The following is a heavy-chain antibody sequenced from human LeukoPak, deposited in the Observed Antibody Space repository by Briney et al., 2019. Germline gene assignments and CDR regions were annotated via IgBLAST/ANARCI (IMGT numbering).Heavy chain of an antibody. CDR3: ARHQLLGPCFKGVCSDAFDI. J-gene: IGHJ3*02. Sequence: GESLKISCKGSGYRFTSYWISWVRQMPGKGLEWMGRIDPSDSYTNYSPSFQGHLTISADKSITTAYLQWSSLKASDTAIYYCARHQLLGPCFKGVCSDAFDIWGQGTMGTVSS. V-gene: IGHV5-10-1*01. D-gene: IGHD2-8*01. CDR1: GYRFTSYW. CDR2: IDPSDSYT.